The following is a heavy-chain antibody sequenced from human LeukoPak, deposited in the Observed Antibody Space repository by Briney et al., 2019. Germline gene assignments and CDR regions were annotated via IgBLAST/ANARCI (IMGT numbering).Heavy chain of an antibody. D-gene: IGHD2-21*01. CDR1: GGTFSSYA. Sequence: ASVKVSCKASGGTFSSYAISWVRQAPGQGLEWMGGIIPIFGTANYAQKFQGRVTITADESTSTAYMELSRLRSEDTAVYYGARDREGKIVFIPQRGGQGPLFTVSS. CDR2: IIPIFGTA. V-gene: IGHV1-69*13. J-gene: IGHJ1*01. CDR3: ARDREGKIVFIPQR.